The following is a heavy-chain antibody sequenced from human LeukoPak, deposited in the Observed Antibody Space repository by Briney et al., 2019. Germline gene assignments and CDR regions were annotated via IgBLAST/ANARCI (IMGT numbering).Heavy chain of an antibody. V-gene: IGHV4-59*08. CDR2: IHYSGST. J-gene: IGHJ4*02. Sequence: PSETLSLTCPVSGGSISTYYWSWIRQPPGKGLEWIGSIHYSGSTTYNPSLKSRVTISVDTSKNQFSLKLSSVTAADAAVYYCARRLGGTSTGFDYWGQGTLVTVSS. CDR3: ARRLGGTSTGFDY. CDR1: GGSISTYY. D-gene: IGHD2-2*01.